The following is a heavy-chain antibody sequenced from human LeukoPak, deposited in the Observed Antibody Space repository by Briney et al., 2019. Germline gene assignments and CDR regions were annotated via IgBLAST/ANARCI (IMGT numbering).Heavy chain of an antibody. V-gene: IGHV3-49*04. J-gene: IGHJ5*02. CDR2: IRSKAYGGTT. CDR3: TRAARNWFDP. Sequence: GGSLRLSCTASGFTFGDYAMSWVSQAPGKGLEWVGFIRSKAYGGTTEYAASVKGRFTISRDDSKSIAYLQMNSLKTEDTAVYYCTRAARNWFDPWGQGTLVTVSS. D-gene: IGHD6-25*01. CDR1: GFTFGDYA.